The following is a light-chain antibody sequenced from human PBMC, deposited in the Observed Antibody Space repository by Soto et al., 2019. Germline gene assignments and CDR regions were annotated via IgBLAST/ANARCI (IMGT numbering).Light chain of an antibody. CDR2: GAF. V-gene: IGKV3-20*01. J-gene: IGKJ5*01. Sequence: EIVLTQSPGTLSLSPGERATLSCRASQSVSTNYLAWYQQKPGQAPWLLIYGAFNRAGGVPDRFSGSGSGTDFTLTISRLEPEDFAVYYCQQYGSSPPITSGQGTRLEIK. CDR3: QQYGSSPPIT. CDR1: QSVSTNY.